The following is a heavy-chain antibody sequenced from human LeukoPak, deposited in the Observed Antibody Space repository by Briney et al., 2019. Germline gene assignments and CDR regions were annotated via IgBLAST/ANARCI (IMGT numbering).Heavy chain of an antibody. CDR2: INPNSGDT. D-gene: IGHD6-13*01. Sequence: ASVKVSCKASGYIFTGYYMHWVRQAPGQGLEWMGWINPNSGDTNYAQKFQGRVTMTRDTSISTAYMELSRLRSDDTAVYYCARDYRQQLAVEYYYYMDVWGKGTTVTISS. V-gene: IGHV1-2*02. CDR1: GYIFTGYY. J-gene: IGHJ6*03. CDR3: ARDYRQQLAVEYYYYMDV.